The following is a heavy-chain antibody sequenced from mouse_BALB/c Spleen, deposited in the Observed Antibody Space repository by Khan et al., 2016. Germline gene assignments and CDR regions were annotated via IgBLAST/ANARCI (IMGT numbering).Heavy chain of an antibody. J-gene: IGHJ3*01. CDR1: GFAFSSYW. D-gene: IGHD2-14*01. Sequence: QVQLQQSGAELVRPGSSVTISCKATGFAFSSYWMNWVKQRPGQGLEWIGQIYPGDGDTNYNGKFKGKATLTADKSSSTAYMQLSSLTSEDSAVYFCARGTPFANWGQGTLVTVSA. V-gene: IGHV1-80*01. CDR2: IYPGDGDT. CDR3: ARGTPFAN.